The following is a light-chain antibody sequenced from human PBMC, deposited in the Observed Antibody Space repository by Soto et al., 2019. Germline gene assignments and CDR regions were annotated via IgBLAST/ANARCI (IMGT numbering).Light chain of an antibody. V-gene: IGLV1-40*01. Sequence: QSVLTQTPSVSGAPGQKITMSCTGSSSNIGAGYDVHWYQHHPGKSPRLLIYEVSNRPSGVSNRFSASKSGNTASLTISGLQAEDEADYYCCSYRSSSTLVFGGGTKLTVL. CDR1: SSNIGAGYD. J-gene: IGLJ2*01. CDR3: CSYRSSSTLV. CDR2: EVS.